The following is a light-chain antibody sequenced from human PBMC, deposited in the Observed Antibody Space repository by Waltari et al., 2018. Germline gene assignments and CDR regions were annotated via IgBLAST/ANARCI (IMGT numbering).Light chain of an antibody. Sequence: VVLTQSPATLSLSPGERATVSCRTSQSVGSYFAWYQPKPGQAPRLLIYDASNRAPGIPARFSASGSGTDFTLTISSLEPEDFAVYYCQQRGNWPPWTFGQGTKVEMK. CDR2: DAS. CDR3: QQRGNWPPWT. J-gene: IGKJ1*01. V-gene: IGKV3-11*01. CDR1: QSVGSY.